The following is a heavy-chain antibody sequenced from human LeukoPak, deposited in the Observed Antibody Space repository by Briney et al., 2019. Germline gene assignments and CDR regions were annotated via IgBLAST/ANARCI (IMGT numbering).Heavy chain of an antibody. V-gene: IGHV3-15*01. D-gene: IGHD3-3*01. Sequence: GGSLRLSCAASGFTFSNAWMSWVRQAPGKGLEWVGRIKSKTDGGTTDYAAPVKGRFTISRDDSKNTLYLQMNSLKTEDTAVYYCTTLPTIFGVVISGDYWGQGTLVTVSS. CDR1: GFTFSNAW. CDR2: IKSKTDGGTT. J-gene: IGHJ4*02. CDR3: TTLPTIFGVVISGDY.